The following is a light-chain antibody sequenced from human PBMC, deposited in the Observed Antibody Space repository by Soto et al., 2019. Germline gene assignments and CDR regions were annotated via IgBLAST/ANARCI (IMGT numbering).Light chain of an antibody. CDR2: GAS. CDR3: QQYGSSPIFT. CDR1: QSVSSSY. V-gene: IGKV3-20*01. J-gene: IGKJ3*01. Sequence: EIVLTQSPGTLSLSPGERATLSCRASQSVSSSYLAWYQQKPGQAPRLLIYGASSRVTGIPDRLSGSGSGTDFTLTISRLEPEDFAVYYCQQYGSSPIFTFGPGTQVDI.